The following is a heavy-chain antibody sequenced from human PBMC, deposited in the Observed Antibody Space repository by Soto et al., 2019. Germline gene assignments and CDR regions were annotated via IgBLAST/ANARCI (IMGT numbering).Heavy chain of an antibody. Sequence: PGGSLRLSCAASGFMFNTCGMHWVRQAPGKGLEWVAVISYDGSNKYYADSVKGRFTISRDNSKNTLYLQMNSLRAEDTALYYCSKDRGSTWLYYFEFWGQGTLVTVS. CDR1: GFMFNTCG. CDR2: ISYDGSNK. V-gene: IGHV3-30*18. CDR3: SKDRGSTWLYYFEF. D-gene: IGHD6-13*01. J-gene: IGHJ4*02.